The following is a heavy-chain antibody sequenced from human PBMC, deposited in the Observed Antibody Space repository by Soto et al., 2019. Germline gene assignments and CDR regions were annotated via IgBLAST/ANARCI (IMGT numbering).Heavy chain of an antibody. Sequence: GGSLRLSCAASGFSVSSNYMSWVRQSPGKGLEWVSAIHTYGSTYYADSVKGRFTISRDNPKNTLYLQMNSLRAEDTAVYYCARRRSGLEYWGQGTLVTVSS. CDR1: GFSVSSNY. CDR3: ARRRSGLEY. J-gene: IGHJ4*02. CDR2: IHTYGST. D-gene: IGHD3-16*01. V-gene: IGHV3-66*01.